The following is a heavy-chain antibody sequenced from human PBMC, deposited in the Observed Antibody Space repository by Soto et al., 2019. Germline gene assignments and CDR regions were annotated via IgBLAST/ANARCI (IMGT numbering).Heavy chain of an antibody. J-gene: IGHJ4*02. V-gene: IGHV3-23*01. CDR2: FGSAGAT. D-gene: IGHD2-2*01. Sequence: GGSLRLSCAASGFTFSTYAMSWVRQAPGKGLEWVSPFGSAGATYYADSVKGRFTVSRDNSKNTLYLQMNSLRAEDTALYYCAKRSGRDTSLYHFDYWGQGTPVTVSS. CDR1: GFTFSTYA. CDR3: AKRSGRDTSLYHFDY.